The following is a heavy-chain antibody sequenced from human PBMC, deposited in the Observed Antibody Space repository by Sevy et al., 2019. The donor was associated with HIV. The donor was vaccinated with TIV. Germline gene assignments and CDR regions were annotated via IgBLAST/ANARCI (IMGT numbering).Heavy chain of an antibody. CDR1: GYSFTSYW. V-gene: IGHV5-51*01. D-gene: IGHD3-10*01. J-gene: IGHJ3*02. Sequence: GESLKISCKGSGYSFTSYWIGWVRQMPGKGLEWMGIIYPGDSDTRYSPSFQGQVTISADKSISTAYLQWSSLKASDTAMYYCARTMVRGVIRVPIAFDIRGQGTMVTVSS. CDR3: ARTMVRGVIRVPIAFDI. CDR2: IYPGDSDT.